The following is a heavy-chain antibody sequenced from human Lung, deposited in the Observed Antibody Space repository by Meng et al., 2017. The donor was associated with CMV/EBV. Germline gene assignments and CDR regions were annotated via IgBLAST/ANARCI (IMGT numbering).Heavy chain of an antibody. V-gene: IGHV3-21*01. D-gene: IGHD3-10*01. CDR1: GFNFSTYS. J-gene: IGHJ6*02. Sequence: GEXXTISCEASGFNFSTYSLNWVRQAPGKGLEWVAFISRSTHYIYYADSVKARFTISRDTAKNSVYLQMNSLRAEDTAVYYCARDDGSGNVYDFYYGMDVXGQGXTVTVSS. CDR2: ISRSTHYI. CDR3: ARDDGSGNVYDFYYGMDV.